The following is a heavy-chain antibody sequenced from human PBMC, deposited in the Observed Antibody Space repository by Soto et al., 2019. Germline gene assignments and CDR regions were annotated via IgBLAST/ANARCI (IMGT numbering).Heavy chain of an antibody. J-gene: IGHJ2*01. CDR1: GFSFSNYW. D-gene: IGHD1-1*01. V-gene: IGHV3-74*01. Sequence: EVQLVESGGGLVQPGGSLRLSCAASGFSFSNYWMHWVRQAPGKGLVWVSRINTAGTSTGYADSVKGRFTISRDTAKSALFLQMRSLRAEDTAVEYFARTAWSFHLWGRGTLGTVFS. CDR3: ARTAWSFHL. CDR2: INTAGTST.